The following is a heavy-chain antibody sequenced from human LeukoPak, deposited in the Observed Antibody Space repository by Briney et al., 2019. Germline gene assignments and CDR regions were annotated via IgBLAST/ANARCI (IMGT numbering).Heavy chain of an antibody. D-gene: IGHD6-13*01. V-gene: IGHV1-69*04. CDR2: IIPILGIA. CDR1: GGTFSSYA. CDR3: ARFQQTYYYGMDV. J-gene: IGHJ6*02. Sequence: ASVKVSCKASGGTFSSYAISWVRQAPGQGLEWMGRIIPILGIANYAQKFQGRVTITADKSTSTAYMELSSLRSEDTAVYYCARFQQTYYYGMDVWGQGTTVTVSS.